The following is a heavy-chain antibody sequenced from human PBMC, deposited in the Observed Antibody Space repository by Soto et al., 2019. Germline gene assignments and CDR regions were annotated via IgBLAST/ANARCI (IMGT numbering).Heavy chain of an antibody. CDR3: ARCLLWFGELSYFDY. D-gene: IGHD3-10*01. CDR2: IIPIFGTA. V-gene: IGHV1-69*13. Sequence: GASVKVSCKASGGTFSSYAISWVRQAPGQGLEWMGGIIPIFGTANYAQKFQGRVTITADESTSTAYMELSSLRSEDTAVYYCARCLLWFGELSYFDYWGQGTLVTVSS. CDR1: GGTFSSYA. J-gene: IGHJ4*02.